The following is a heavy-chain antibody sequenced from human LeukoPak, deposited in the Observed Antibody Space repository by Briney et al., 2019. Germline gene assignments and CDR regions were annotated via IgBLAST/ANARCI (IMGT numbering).Heavy chain of an antibody. Sequence: GGSLRLSCAASGFTFSSYGMQWVRQAPGKGLEWVAVISYDGSNKYYADSVKGRFTISRDNSQNTLYLQMNSLRAEDTAVYYCAKDRCGGDCWYFQHWGQGTLVTVSS. CDR3: AKDRCGGDCWYFQH. J-gene: IGHJ1*01. D-gene: IGHD2-21*02. CDR1: GFTFSSYG. CDR2: ISYDGSNK. V-gene: IGHV3-30*18.